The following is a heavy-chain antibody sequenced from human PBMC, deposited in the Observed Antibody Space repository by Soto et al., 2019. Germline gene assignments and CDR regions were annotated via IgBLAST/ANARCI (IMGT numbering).Heavy chain of an antibody. Sequence: QVQLVQSGAEVKKPGSSVKVSCKASGGTFSSYTISWVRHAPGQGLEWMGRIIPILGIANYAQKFQGRVTITADKSTSTAYMELSSLRSEDTAVYYCATSGYSGYDTAFDIWGQGTMVTVSS. CDR1: GGTFSSYT. CDR3: ATSGYSGYDTAFDI. J-gene: IGHJ3*02. CDR2: IIPILGIA. V-gene: IGHV1-69*02. D-gene: IGHD5-12*01.